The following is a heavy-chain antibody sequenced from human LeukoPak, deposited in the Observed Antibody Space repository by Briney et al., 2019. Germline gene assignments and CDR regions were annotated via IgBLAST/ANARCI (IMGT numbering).Heavy chain of an antibody. V-gene: IGHV4-30-4*01. CDR1: GCSISSAEYY. CDR3: ARVPLDYDVLTGYYSHYFDH. Sequence: SETLSLTCTVSGCSISSAEYYRRLIRQSPGKSLEWIGCIYYSEGTYYNPSLKGRVTISTGTSKNQFSLILCSVTTADTAVYYCARVPLDYDVLTGYYSHYFDHWGQGTLVTVSS. D-gene: IGHD3-9*01. J-gene: IGHJ4*02. CDR2: IYYSEGT.